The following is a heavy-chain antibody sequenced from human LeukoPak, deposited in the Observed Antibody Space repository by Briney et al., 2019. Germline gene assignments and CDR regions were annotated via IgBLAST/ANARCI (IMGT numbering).Heavy chain of an antibody. V-gene: IGHV4-39*01. Sequence: PSETLSLTCTVSGGSISSSSYYWGWIRQPPGKGLEWIGSIYYSGSTYYNPSLKSRVTISVDTSKNQFSLKLSSVTAADTAVYYCARWGRHSSSSFYYYYYMDVWGKGTTVTVSS. CDR3: ARWGRHSSSSFYYYYYMDV. J-gene: IGHJ6*03. D-gene: IGHD6-6*01. CDR2: IYYSGST. CDR1: GGSISSSSYY.